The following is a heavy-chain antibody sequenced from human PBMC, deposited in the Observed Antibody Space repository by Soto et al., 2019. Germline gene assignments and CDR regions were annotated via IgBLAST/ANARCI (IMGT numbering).Heavy chain of an antibody. Sequence: EVQMVESGGGLVQPGGSLRLSCAASGFIFNNYWMHWVRQVPGKGLMWVSRIHSDGSSIDYADSVKGRFNISRDNAKNTVYLKMNSLRVEDTAVYYWARIGGIDHWGQGTLVTVSA. V-gene: IGHV3-74*01. D-gene: IGHD2-21*01. CDR3: ARIGGIDH. J-gene: IGHJ4*02. CDR2: IHSDGSSI. CDR1: GFIFNNYW.